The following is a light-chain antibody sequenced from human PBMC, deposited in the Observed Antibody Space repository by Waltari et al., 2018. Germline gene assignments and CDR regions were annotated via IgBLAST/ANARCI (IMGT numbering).Light chain of an antibody. CDR2: KAS. Sequence: DIQMTQSPATLSASVGDRVTISCLASQSISSWLALYQQKPGKAPKILIFKASFLESGVPSRFSGSGSGTEFSLTISSLQPEDFATYYCQQYDDFPFTFGQGTKVEVK. CDR3: QQYDDFPFT. CDR1: QSISSW. V-gene: IGKV1-5*03. J-gene: IGKJ2*01.